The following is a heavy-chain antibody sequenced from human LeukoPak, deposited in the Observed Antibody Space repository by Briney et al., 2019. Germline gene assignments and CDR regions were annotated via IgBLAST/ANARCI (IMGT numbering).Heavy chain of an antibody. CDR1: GFAFSSYA. J-gene: IGHJ4*02. V-gene: IGHV3-7*04. Sequence: GRSLRLSCAASGFAFSSYAMHWVRQAPGKGLEWVANIKQDGSEKYYVDSVKGRFTISRDNAKNSLYLQMNSLRAEDTAVYYCAGGDYAFWYWGQGTLVTVSS. CDR2: IKQDGSEK. D-gene: IGHD4-17*01. CDR3: AGGDYAFWY.